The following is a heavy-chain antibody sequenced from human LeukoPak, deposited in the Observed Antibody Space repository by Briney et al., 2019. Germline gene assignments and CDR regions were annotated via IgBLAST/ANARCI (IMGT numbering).Heavy chain of an antibody. D-gene: IGHD3-22*01. CDR1: GYSFTSYW. J-gene: IGHJ4*02. CDR2: VYPGDSDT. Sequence: GESLKISCKASGYSFTSYWIGWVRQMPGKGLEWMGIVYPGDSDTRYSPSFQGQVTISADKSIGTAYLQWSSLEASDTAMYYCARHLDDSSGYYYRTMYYFDYWGQGTLVTVSS. V-gene: IGHV5-51*01. CDR3: ARHLDDSSGYYYRTMYYFDY.